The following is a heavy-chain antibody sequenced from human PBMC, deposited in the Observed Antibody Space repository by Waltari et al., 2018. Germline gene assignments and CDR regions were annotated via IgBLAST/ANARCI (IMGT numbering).Heavy chain of an antibody. V-gene: IGHV3-30*02. J-gene: IGHJ3*02. CDR2: ITYDGSNK. CDR3: ARDFDLGSGFAFDI. Sequence: QVQLAESGGGVVQPGGSLRLSCAASGFTFSDYAMHWVRQAPGKGLEWVTLITYDGSNKYYADSVKGRFTSSRDDSKNTLHLQMNSLRSEDTAVYYCARDFDLGSGFAFDIWGQGTMVTVSS. CDR1: GFTFSDYA. D-gene: IGHD3-3*01.